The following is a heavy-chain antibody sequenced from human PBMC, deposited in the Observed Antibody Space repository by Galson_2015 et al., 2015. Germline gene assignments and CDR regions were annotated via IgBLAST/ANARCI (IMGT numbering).Heavy chain of an antibody. D-gene: IGHD3-16*01. J-gene: IGHJ3*02. V-gene: IGHV3-30*18. CDR1: GFTFSSYG. CDR2: ISYDGSNK. CDR3: AKERSWGAFDI. Sequence: SLRLSCAASGFTFSSYGIHWVRQAPGKGLEWVVVISYDGSNKYYADSVKGRFTISRDNSKNTLYLQMNSLRAEDTAVYYCAKERSWGAFDIWGQETMVTVSS.